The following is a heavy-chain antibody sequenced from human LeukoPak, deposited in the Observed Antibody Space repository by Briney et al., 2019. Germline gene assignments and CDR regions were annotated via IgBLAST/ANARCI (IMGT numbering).Heavy chain of an antibody. V-gene: IGHV4-39*02. CDR3: ARLVARYYDILTGYSEQDY. D-gene: IGHD3-9*01. Sequence: PSETLSLTCTVSGGSISTSSYYWGWLRQPPGKGREWVGTIYYSGTTYYNPSRESRVTISEDTSRNRFSLMLSSVTAADTAVYYCARLVARYYDILTGYSEQDYWGQGTLVTVSS. CDR2: IYYSGTT. J-gene: IGHJ4*02. CDR1: GGSISTSSYY.